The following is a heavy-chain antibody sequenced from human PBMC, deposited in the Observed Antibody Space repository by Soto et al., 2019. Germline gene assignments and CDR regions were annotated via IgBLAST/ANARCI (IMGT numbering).Heavy chain of an antibody. CDR3: VRGHQLLFPETFYSLGMDV. J-gene: IGHJ6*02. CDR1: GYTFIDYA. D-gene: IGHD2-2*01. CDR2: INTETGNT. V-gene: IGHV1-3*04. Sequence: QVQLVQSGAEVKKPGASVKVSCKASGYTFIDYAMHWVRQAPGQRLEWMGWINTETGNTRYSQKFQGRVTFTRDTSANTAYMEMSSLRSEDTAVYSCVRGHQLLFPETFYSLGMDVWGQGTTVTVSS.